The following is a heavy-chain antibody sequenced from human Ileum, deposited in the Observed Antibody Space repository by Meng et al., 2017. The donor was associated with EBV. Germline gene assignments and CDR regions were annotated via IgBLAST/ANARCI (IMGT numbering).Heavy chain of an antibody. CDR3: AKVSLTGTFYDH. J-gene: IGHJ4*02. CDR2: IFHIGST. V-gene: IGHV4-4*02. Sequence: QVQVQESGPRLVKPSGTLFLTCAVSGGSVISNNWWSWVRQPPGKGLEWIGEIFHIGSTNNSPSLKSRVTISVDNSKNQFSLSLTSVTAADTAIYYCAKVSLTGTFYDHWGQGILVTVSS. D-gene: IGHD3-9*01. CDR1: GGSVISNNW.